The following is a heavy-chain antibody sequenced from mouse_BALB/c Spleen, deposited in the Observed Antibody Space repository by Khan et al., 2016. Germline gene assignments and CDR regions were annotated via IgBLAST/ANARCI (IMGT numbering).Heavy chain of an antibody. J-gene: IGHJ3*01. CDR2: IRYSGNT. CDR3: ARLMITGWFAY. Sequence: EVQLQESGPGLVKPSQSLSLTCTVTGYSITSDYAWNWIRQFPGNKLEWMGYIRYSGNTSYNPSLKSRFSITPDTSKNNFFRQLNSVTTEDTATYYCARLMITGWFAYWGQGTLVTVSA. V-gene: IGHV3-2*02. CDR1: GYSITSDYA. D-gene: IGHD2-4*01.